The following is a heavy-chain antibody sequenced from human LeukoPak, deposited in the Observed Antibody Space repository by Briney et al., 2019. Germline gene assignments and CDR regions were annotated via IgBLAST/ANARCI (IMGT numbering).Heavy chain of an antibody. J-gene: IGHJ4*02. CDR2: INPSGGTT. CDR3: ARARYYDGSDLTD. V-gene: IGHV1-46*01. Sequence: ASVKVSCKASGYTFTSYYMHWVRQAPGQGLEWMGIINPSGGTTSYAQKFQGRLTMTRDTSTSTVYMELSSLRSEDTAVYYCARARYYDGSDLTDWGQGTLVTVSS. CDR1: GYTFTSYY. D-gene: IGHD3-22*01.